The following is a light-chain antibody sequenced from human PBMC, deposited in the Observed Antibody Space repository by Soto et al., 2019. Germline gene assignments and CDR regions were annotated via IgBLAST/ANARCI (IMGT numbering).Light chain of an antibody. CDR3: LQDYNYPRT. CDR2: GAT. V-gene: IGKV1-6*01. CDR1: QDISTE. Sequence: ALQMTQSPSSLSASVGARVTITCRASQDISTELGWYQQKPGKAPKLLIYGATTLQSGVPSRFSGSGSGTAFTLTISGLPPEDFATYYCLQDYNYPRTFGQGTKVEVK. J-gene: IGKJ1*01.